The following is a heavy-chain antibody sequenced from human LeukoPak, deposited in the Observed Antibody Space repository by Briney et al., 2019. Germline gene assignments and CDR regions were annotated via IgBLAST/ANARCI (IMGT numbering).Heavy chain of an antibody. Sequence: GGSLRLSCAASGFTFSSYGMHWVRQAPGKGLEWVAFIRYDGSSKYYADSVKGRFTISRDNSKNTLYLQMNSLRAEDTAVYYCAKDPTTSGSYYMDYWGQGTLVTVSS. CDR1: GFTFSSYG. CDR2: IRYDGSSK. D-gene: IGHD1-26*01. CDR3: AKDPTTSGSYYMDY. J-gene: IGHJ4*02. V-gene: IGHV3-30*02.